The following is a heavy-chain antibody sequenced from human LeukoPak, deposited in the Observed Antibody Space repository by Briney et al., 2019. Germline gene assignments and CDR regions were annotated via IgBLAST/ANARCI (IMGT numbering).Heavy chain of an antibody. CDR1: GFTFGSYA. Sequence: GGSLRLSCAGSGFTFGSYAMSSVRQAPGKGLEWVAGISGSGGSTYYADSVKGRLTLSRNNSKHTIFQQMNSLKTEDTAINSCSQYSSSWRYFDKWGKGTRVSVSS. V-gene: IGHV3-23*01. D-gene: IGHD6-13*01. CDR3: SQYSSSWRYFDK. J-gene: IGHJ4*02. CDR2: ISGSGGST.